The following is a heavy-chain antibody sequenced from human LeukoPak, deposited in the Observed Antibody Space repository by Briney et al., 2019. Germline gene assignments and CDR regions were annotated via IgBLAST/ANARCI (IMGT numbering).Heavy chain of an antibody. V-gene: IGHV5-51*01. Sequence: GESLKISCKASGYSFASYWIGWVRQMSGKGLEWMAIIHPNDASTIYSPSFQGQVTISADKSINTAYLQWSTLKASDTAIYYCARHNNWGFDYWDRGTLLTVSS. CDR1: GYSFASYW. CDR2: IHPNDAST. CDR3: ARHNNWGFDY. D-gene: IGHD7-27*01. J-gene: IGHJ4*02.